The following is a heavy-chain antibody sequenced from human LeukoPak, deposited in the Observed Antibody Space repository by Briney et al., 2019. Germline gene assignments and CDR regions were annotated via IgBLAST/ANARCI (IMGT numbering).Heavy chain of an antibody. CDR2: ISGSGGST. V-gene: IGHV3-23*01. Sequence: GGSLRLSCAASGFTFSSYGMSWVRQAPGKGLEWVSAISGSGGSTYYADSVKGRFTISRDNSKNTLYLQMNSLRDEDTAVYYCARGYGGETALVYYYYYYMDVWGIGTTVTVSS. J-gene: IGHJ6*03. D-gene: IGHD5-18*01. CDR3: ARGYGGETALVYYYYYYMDV. CDR1: GFTFSSYG.